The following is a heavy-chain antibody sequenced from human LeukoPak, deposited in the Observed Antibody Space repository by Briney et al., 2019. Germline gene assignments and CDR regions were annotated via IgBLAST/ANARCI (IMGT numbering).Heavy chain of an antibody. CDR3: AKVRRIVGATGLFDY. J-gene: IGHJ4*02. V-gene: IGHV3-48*03. CDR2: ISSSGSTI. D-gene: IGHD1-26*01. Sequence: PGGSLRLSCAASGFTFSSYEMNWVRQAPGKGLEWVSYISSSGSTIYYADSVKGRFTISRDNSKNTLYLQMNSLRAEDTAVYYCAKVRRIVGATGLFDYWGQGTLVTVSS. CDR1: GFTFSSYE.